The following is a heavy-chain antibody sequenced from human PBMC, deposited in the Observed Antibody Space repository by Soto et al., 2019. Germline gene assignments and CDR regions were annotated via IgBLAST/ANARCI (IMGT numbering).Heavy chain of an antibody. V-gene: IGHV3-23*01. Sequence: EVQLLESGGGLVQPGGSLRLSCAASGFTFSNFVMSWVRRAPGQGLEWVSAIGGTSGSTYYADSVKGRFTISRDNSKDTLSLQMNSLGAEDTALYYCAKRRGDGYFDLWGRGTLVTVSS. CDR3: AKRRGDGYFDL. D-gene: IGHD7-27*01. CDR2: IGGTSGST. CDR1: GFTFSNFV. J-gene: IGHJ2*01.